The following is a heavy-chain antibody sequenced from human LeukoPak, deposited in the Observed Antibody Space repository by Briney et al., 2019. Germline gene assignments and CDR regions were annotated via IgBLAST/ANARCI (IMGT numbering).Heavy chain of an antibody. CDR3: ARTLYAASFYMDV. J-gene: IGHJ6*03. Sequence: SETLSLTCTVSGGSITSYYWSWIRQPPGKGLEWIGYIYYSGSTNHNPSLKSRVTISVDTSKNQFSLKLSSVTAADTAVYYCARTLYAASFYMDVWGKGTTVTVSS. CDR1: GGSITSYY. D-gene: IGHD2/OR15-2a*01. CDR2: IYYSGST. V-gene: IGHV4-59*01.